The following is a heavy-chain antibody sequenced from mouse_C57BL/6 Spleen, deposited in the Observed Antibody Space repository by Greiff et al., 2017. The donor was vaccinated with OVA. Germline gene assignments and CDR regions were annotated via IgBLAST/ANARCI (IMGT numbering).Heavy chain of an antibody. CDR3: ARPPPPNTILGFDY. D-gene: IGHD2-12*01. Sequence: VKLQESGPGLVQPSQSLSITCTVSGFSLTSYGVHWVRQSPVKGLEWLGVIWSGGSTDYNAAFISRLSISKDNSKSQVFFKMNSLQADDTAIYYCARPPPPNTILGFDYWGQGTTLTVSS. CDR2: IWSGGST. CDR1: GFSLTSYG. J-gene: IGHJ2*01. V-gene: IGHV2-2*01.